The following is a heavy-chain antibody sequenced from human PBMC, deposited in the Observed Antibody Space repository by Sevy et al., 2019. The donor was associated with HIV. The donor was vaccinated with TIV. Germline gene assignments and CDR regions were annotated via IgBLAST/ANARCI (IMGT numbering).Heavy chain of an antibody. V-gene: IGHV3-23*01. Sequence: GGSLRPSCVASGFNFNIYSFSWVRQTPGKGLERVSTLSFGCGKINYADSVQGRFTISRDDSKNTLYLEMNSLRVEDTAMYYCAREGCSKPHDYWGQGTLVTVSS. D-gene: IGHD3-10*02. CDR3: AREGCSKPHDY. CDR1: GFNFNIYS. J-gene: IGHJ4*02. CDR2: LSFGCGKI.